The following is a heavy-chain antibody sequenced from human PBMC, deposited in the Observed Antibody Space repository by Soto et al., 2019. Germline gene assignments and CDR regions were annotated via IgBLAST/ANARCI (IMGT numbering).Heavy chain of an antibody. D-gene: IGHD1-1*01. Sequence: ASVKVSFKSSGYSFTTYSIHWVRQAPGQRLECMGWINGGSGNTKYSQKFQDRVTITRDTSASIAYMELSSLRSEDTAVYYCARGKGMEENYYYYGMDVWGQGTTVTVSS. V-gene: IGHV1-3*01. CDR1: GYSFTTYS. CDR3: ARGKGMEENYYYYGMDV. J-gene: IGHJ6*02. CDR2: INGGSGNT.